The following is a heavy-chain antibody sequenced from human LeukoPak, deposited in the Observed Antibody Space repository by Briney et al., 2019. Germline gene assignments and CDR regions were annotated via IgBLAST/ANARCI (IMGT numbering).Heavy chain of an antibody. J-gene: IGHJ4*02. D-gene: IGHD3-16*01. CDR2: ISPSGGT. Sequence: PSETLSLTCAVYGGSFSGFYWSWIRQPPGKGLEWIGQISPSGGTIYNPSLESRVTFSLDTSRKHFSPKVNSVTAADTAVYYCARHGGYNFDYWGQGTLVAVSS. CDR3: ARHGGYNFDY. V-gene: IGHV4-34*01. CDR1: GGSFSGFY.